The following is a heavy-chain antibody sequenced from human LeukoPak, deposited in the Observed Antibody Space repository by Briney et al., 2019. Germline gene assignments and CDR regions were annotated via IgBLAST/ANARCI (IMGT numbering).Heavy chain of an antibody. V-gene: IGHV1-18*01. D-gene: IGHD3-3*01. CDR3: AREQSITIFGVVIRTAYYYYGMDV. J-gene: IGHJ6*02. CDR2: ISAYSGNT. Sequence: GASVKVSCKASGYTFTSYGISWVRQAPGQGLEWMGWISAYSGNTNYAQKLQGRVTMTTDTSTSTAYMELRSLRSDDTAVYYCAREQSITIFGVVIRTAYYYYGMDVWGQGTTVTVSS. CDR1: GYTFTSYG.